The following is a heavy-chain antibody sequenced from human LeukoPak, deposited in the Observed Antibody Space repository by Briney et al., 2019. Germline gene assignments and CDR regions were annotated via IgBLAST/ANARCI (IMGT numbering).Heavy chain of an antibody. CDR3: AGMGSGYYLDY. J-gene: IGHJ4*02. D-gene: IGHD2-15*01. CDR1: GFTFSNYA. V-gene: IGHV3-23*01. Sequence: GGSLRLSCAASGFTFSNYAMRWVRQAPGKGLEWVSAISGSGGSTYYADSVKGRFTISRVNAKNTLYLQMNTLRAEDTAVYYCAGMGSGYYLDYWGQGTLVTVSS. CDR2: ISGSGGST.